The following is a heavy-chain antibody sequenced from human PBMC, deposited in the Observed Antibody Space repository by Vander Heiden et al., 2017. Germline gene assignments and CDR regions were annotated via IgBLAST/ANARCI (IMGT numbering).Heavy chain of an antibody. Sequence: HLQLQESGPGLVKPSETPSPTCTVPCGSFRRLSYHWGWIRPPPGKWLEWDWSLHYSGGSNYNQSLKSRITRSVDTSKNQLSLKLSYVTGAGTAVDYCARRRITIVGVVAYCDYWGQGTLVTVSS. CDR3: ARRRITIVGVVAYCDY. CDR2: LHYSGGS. J-gene: IGHJ4*02. D-gene: IGHD3-3*01. CDR1: CGSFRRLSYH. V-gene: IGHV4-39*01.